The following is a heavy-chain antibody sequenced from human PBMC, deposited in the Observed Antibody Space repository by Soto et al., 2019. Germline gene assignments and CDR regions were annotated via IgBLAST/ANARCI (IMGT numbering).Heavy chain of an antibody. V-gene: IGHV3-15*01. J-gene: IGHJ5*02. Sequence: PGGSLRLSCAASGFTFSNAWMSWVRQAPGKGLEWVGRLKSKTDGGTTDYAAPVKGRFTISRDDSKNTLYLQMNSLKTEDTAVYYCTTNHMAFDPWGQGTLVTVSS. CDR2: LKSKTDGGTT. CDR3: TTNHMAFDP. CDR1: GFTFSNAW.